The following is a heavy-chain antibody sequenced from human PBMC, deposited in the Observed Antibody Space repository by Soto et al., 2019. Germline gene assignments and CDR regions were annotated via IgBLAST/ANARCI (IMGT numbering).Heavy chain of an antibody. V-gene: IGHV3-21*01. D-gene: IGHD6-6*01. Sequence: GGSLRLSCAASGFTFSSYSMNWVRQAPGKGLEWVSSISSSSSYIYYADSVKGRFTISRDNAKNSLYLQMNSLRAEDTAVYYCARERQLPRPLFDYWGQGTLVTVSS. CDR1: GFTFSSYS. CDR3: ARERQLPRPLFDY. CDR2: ISSSSSYI. J-gene: IGHJ4*02.